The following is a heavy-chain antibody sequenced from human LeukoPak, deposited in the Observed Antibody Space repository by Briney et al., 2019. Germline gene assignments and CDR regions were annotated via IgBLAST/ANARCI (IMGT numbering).Heavy chain of an antibody. CDR1: GYTFTSYG. J-gene: IGHJ4*02. D-gene: IGHD6-19*01. V-gene: IGHV1-18*01. Sequence: GASVKVSCKASGYTFTSYGITWVRQAPGQGLEWMGWSSSYNGNTNYAQMFQGRVTMTTDTSTSTVYMELRSLRSGDTAVYYCARGGNSGWRTPNDDYWGQGTLVIVSS. CDR2: SSSYNGNT. CDR3: ARGGNSGWRTPNDDY.